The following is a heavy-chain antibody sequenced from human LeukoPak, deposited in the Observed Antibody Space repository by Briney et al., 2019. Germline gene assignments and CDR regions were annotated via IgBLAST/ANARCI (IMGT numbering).Heavy chain of an antibody. J-gene: IGHJ3*02. CDR3: ARRTYSSSSGPAFDI. D-gene: IGHD6-6*01. V-gene: IGHV4-30-2*01. CDR2: IYHSGST. Sequence: SQTLSLTCTVSGGSICSGGYYWSCIRQPPGEGLECIGYIYHSGSTYYNPSLKSRVTISVDRSKHQFSLKLSSVTAADTAVYYCARRTYSSSSGPAFDIWGQGTMVTVSS. CDR1: GGSICSGGYY.